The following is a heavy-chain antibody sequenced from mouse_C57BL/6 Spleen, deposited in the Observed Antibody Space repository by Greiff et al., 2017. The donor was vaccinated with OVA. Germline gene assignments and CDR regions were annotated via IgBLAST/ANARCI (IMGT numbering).Heavy chain of an antibody. V-gene: IGHV5-9*01. J-gene: IGHJ3*01. Sequence: DVMLVESGGGLVKPGGSLKLSCAASGFTFSSYTMSWVRQTPEKRLEWVATISGGGGNTYYPDSVKGRFTISRDNAKNTLYLQMSSLRSEDTALYYCARHDGYYDLSWFAYWGQGTLVTVSA. CDR3: ARHDGYYDLSWFAY. D-gene: IGHD2-3*01. CDR2: ISGGGGNT. CDR1: GFTFSSYT.